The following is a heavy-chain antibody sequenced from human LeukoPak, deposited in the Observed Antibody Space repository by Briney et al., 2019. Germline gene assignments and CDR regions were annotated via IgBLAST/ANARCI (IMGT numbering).Heavy chain of an antibody. V-gene: IGHV3-30*02. D-gene: IGHD6-13*01. CDR3: AKDTPLGGSSSWLSPGSVS. CDR1: GFTFSSYG. CDR2: IRYDGSNK. J-gene: IGHJ5*02. Sequence: PGGSLRLSCAASGFTFSSYGMHWVRQAPGKGLEWVAFIRYDGSNKYYADSVKGRFTISRDNSKNTLYLQMNSLRAEDTAVYYCAKDTPLGGSSSWLSPGSVSWGQGTLVTVSS.